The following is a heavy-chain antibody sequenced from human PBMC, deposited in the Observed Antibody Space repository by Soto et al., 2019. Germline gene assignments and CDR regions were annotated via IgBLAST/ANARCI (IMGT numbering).Heavy chain of an antibody. V-gene: IGHV4-59*01. J-gene: IGHJ6*02. CDR2: IYYSAST. Sequence: QVQLQESGPGLVKPSETLSLTCTVSGGSISSCYWCWIRLPPGKGLEWSGYIYYSASTNYNPPLKSHRTISVGTAKNQFSLKQSPVTAVDTAVYYWARGKGPSWLTVDYYDGMDVWGQGTTVTVSS. CDR1: GGSISSCY. D-gene: IGHD5-12*01. CDR3: ARGKGPSWLTVDYYDGMDV.